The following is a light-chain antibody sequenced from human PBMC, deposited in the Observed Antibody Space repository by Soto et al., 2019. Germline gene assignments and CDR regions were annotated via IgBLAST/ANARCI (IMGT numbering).Light chain of an antibody. J-gene: IGKJ1*01. CDR1: QSISNR. CDR2: KAS. CDR3: QQYYNYPLT. V-gene: IGKV1-5*03. Sequence: EIPLSESPSNLSSSALGTITITCRASQSISNRLAWYQQTPGKAPKLLIFKASTSQSGVPSSFSGSGSGTEFTLTISSLQPGDFATYYCQQYYNYPLTFGQGTKVDI.